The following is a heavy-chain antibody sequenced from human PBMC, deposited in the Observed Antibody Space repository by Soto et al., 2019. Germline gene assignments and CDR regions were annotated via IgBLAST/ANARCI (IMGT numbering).Heavy chain of an antibody. D-gene: IGHD2-15*01. Sequence: SETLSLTCAVYGGSFSGYYWSWIRQPPGKGLEWIGEINHSGSTNYNPSLKSRVTISVDTSKNQFSLKLSSVTAADTAVYYCARGDCSGGSCYLADDYYYYMDVWGKGTTVTVSS. V-gene: IGHV4-34*01. CDR2: INHSGST. CDR3: ARGDCSGGSCYLADDYYYYMDV. J-gene: IGHJ6*03. CDR1: GGSFSGYY.